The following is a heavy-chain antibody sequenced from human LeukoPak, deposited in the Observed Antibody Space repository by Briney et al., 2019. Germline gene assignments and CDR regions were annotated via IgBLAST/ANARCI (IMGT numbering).Heavy chain of an antibody. CDR1: GGSISSGGYS. CDR3: ARAGSGSYPGWFDP. Sequence: SETLSLTCAVSGGSISSGGYSWSWIRQPPGQGLEWIGYIYHSGSTYYNPSLKSRVTISVDRSKNQFSLKLSSVTAADTAVYYCARAGSGSYPGWFDPWGRGTLVTVSS. D-gene: IGHD1-26*01. V-gene: IGHV4-30-2*01. J-gene: IGHJ5*02. CDR2: IYHSGST.